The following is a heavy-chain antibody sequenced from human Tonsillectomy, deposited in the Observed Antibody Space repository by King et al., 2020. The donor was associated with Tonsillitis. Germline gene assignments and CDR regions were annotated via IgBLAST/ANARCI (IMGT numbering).Heavy chain of an antibody. CDR3: ARDIDDYGDYVRYFDY. CDR2: ISYDGSNK. CDR1: GFTFSTYA. Sequence: VQLVESGRGVVQPGRSLRLSCAASGFTFSTYAMHWVRQAPGKGLEWVAVISYDGSNKYYADSVKGRFTISRDNSKNTLYLQMNSLRAEDTAVYYCARDIDDYGDYVRYFDYWGQGTLVTVSA. J-gene: IGHJ4*02. V-gene: IGHV3-30-3*01. D-gene: IGHD4-17*01.